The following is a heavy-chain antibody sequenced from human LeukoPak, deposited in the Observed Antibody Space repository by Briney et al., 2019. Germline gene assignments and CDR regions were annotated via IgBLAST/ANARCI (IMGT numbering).Heavy chain of an antibody. CDR1: GGSINNYY. D-gene: IGHD6-19*01. V-gene: IGHV4-4*07. J-gene: IGHJ4*02. CDR2: IYSSGNT. CDR3: ARTPGITVAGRFFDY. Sequence: PSETLSLTCTVSGGSINNYYWSWIRQPAGKGLEWIGRIYSSGNTDDNPSLKSRVTMSVDTSKNQFSLHLRFVTAADTALYYCARTPGITVAGRFFDYRGQGIQVTVSS.